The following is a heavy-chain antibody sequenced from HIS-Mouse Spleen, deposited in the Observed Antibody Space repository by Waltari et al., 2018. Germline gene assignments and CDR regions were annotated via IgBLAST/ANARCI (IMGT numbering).Heavy chain of an antibody. Sequence: QVQLVESGGGVVQPGRSLRLSCAASGFTFSSYGSHWVRQAPGKGLEWVAVISYDGSNKYYADSVKGRFTISRDNSKNTLYLQMNSLRAEDTAVYYCAKDLLPGSYDAFDIWGQGTMVTVSS. CDR3: AKDLLPGSYDAFDI. J-gene: IGHJ3*02. CDR2: ISYDGSNK. CDR1: GFTFSSYG. D-gene: IGHD1-26*01. V-gene: IGHV3-30*18.